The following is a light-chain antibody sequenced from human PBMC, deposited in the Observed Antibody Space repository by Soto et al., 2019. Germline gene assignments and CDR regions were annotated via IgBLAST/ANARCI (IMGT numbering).Light chain of an antibody. Sequence: DMQMTQSPSSLSASVGDRVTITCRASQTIRTYLNWYQQKPGKAPKLLIYAASNLQSGVPSRFSGSGSGTDFTLTISSLQPEDFATYYCQKSYSTPISCGQGTRREIK. CDR1: QTIRTY. CDR3: QKSYSTPIS. V-gene: IGKV1-39*01. CDR2: AAS. J-gene: IGKJ5*01.